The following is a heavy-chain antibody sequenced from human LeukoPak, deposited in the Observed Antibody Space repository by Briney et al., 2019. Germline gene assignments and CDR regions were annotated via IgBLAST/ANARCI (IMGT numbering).Heavy chain of an antibody. D-gene: IGHD4-17*01. J-gene: IGHJ4*02. CDR3: ATWGDYGAD. CDR2: ISYDGSNK. CDR1: GFTFSSYG. Sequence: PGGSLRLSCAASGFTFSSYGRHWVRQAPGKGLEWVAVISYDGSNKYYADSVKGRFTISRDNSKNTLYLQMRSRRAEDTAVYYCATWGDYGADWGQGTLVTVSS. V-gene: IGHV3-30*03.